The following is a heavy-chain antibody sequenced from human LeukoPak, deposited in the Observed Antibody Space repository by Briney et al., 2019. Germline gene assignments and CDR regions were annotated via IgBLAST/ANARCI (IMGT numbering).Heavy chain of an antibody. CDR1: GYTFTSYG. D-gene: IGHD6-19*01. Sequence: GASVKVSCKASGYTFTSYGISWVRQAPGQGLEWMGWISAYNGNTNYAQKFQGRVTITADESTSTAYMELSSLRSEDTAVYYCAREEDSSGFDYWGQGTLVTVSS. V-gene: IGHV1-18*01. J-gene: IGHJ4*02. CDR3: AREEDSSGFDY. CDR2: ISAYNGNT.